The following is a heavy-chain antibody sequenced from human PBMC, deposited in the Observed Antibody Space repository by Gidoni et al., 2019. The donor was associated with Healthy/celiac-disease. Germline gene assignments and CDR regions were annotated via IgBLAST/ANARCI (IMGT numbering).Heavy chain of an antibody. Sequence: QVQLQQWGAGLLKPSETLSLTCAVYGGSFSGYYWSWIRQPPGKGLEWIGEINHCGSTNDHPSLKSRVPISVDTSQNQFSLKLSSVTAADTAVYYCARGRVTYDYVWGSYRPGNWFDPWGQGTLVTVSS. CDR3: ARGRVTYDYVWGSYRPGNWFDP. D-gene: IGHD3-16*02. CDR2: INHCGST. CDR1: GGSFSGYY. J-gene: IGHJ5*02. V-gene: IGHV4-34*01.